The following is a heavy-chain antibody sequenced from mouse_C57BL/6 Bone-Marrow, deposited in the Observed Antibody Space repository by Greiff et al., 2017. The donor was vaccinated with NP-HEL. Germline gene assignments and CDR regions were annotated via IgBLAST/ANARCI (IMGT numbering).Heavy chain of an antibody. Sequence: VKLVESGAELARPGASVKLSCKASGYTFTSYGISWVKQRTGQGLEWIGEIYPRSGNTYYNEKFKGKATLTADKSSSTAYMELRSLTSEDSAVYFCARVTTVVAPYYAMDYWGQGTSATVSS. J-gene: IGHJ4*01. CDR2: IYPRSGNT. V-gene: IGHV1-81*01. D-gene: IGHD1-1*01. CDR3: ARVTTVVAPYYAMDY. CDR1: GYTFTSYG.